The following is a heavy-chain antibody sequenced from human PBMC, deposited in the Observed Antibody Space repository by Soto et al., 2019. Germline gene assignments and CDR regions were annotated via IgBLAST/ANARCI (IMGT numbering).Heavy chain of an antibody. D-gene: IGHD6-13*01. Sequence: EVQLVESGGGLVQPGRSLRLSCAASGFTFDDYAMHWVRQAPGKGLERVSGISWNSGSIGYADSVKGRFTISRDNAKNSLYLQMNSLRAEDTALYYCAKGHGSSWYGNWFDPWGQGTLVTVSS. CDR3: AKGHGSSWYGNWFDP. J-gene: IGHJ5*02. CDR2: ISWNSGSI. CDR1: GFTFDDYA. V-gene: IGHV3-9*01.